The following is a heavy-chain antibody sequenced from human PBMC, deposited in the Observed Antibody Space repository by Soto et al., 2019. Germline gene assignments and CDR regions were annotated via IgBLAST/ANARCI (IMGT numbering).Heavy chain of an antibody. CDR3: AKGITMIVVRRDAFDI. D-gene: IGHD3-22*01. J-gene: IGHJ3*02. CDR1: GFTFGSYA. Sequence: VGSLSVSCAASGFTFGSYAMSWVRKAPGKGLEWVSAISGSGGSTYYADSVKGRFTISRDNSKNTLYLQMNSLRAEDTAVYYCAKGITMIVVRRDAFDIWGQGTMVTV. V-gene: IGHV3-23*01. CDR2: ISGSGGST.